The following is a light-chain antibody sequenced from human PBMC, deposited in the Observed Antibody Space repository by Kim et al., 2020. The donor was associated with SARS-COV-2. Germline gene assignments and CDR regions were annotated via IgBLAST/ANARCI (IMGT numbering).Light chain of an antibody. J-gene: IGLJ3*02. CDR1: NSNIGNNY. CDR2: DNN. CDR3: GTWDSSLSAGV. Sequence: QSALTQPPSVSAAPRQKVTISCSGSNSNIGNNYVSWYQQFPGTAPKLLIYDNNKRTSGIPDRFSGSKSGTSATLGITGLQTGDEADYYCGTWDSSLSAGVFGGGTQLTVL. V-gene: IGLV1-51*01.